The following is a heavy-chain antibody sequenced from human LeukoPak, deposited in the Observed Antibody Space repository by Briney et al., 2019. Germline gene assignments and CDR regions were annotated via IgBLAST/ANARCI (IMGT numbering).Heavy chain of an antibody. V-gene: IGHV1-69*05. CDR3: ARHRYGDYVGY. J-gene: IGHJ4*02. D-gene: IGHD4-17*01. CDR2: IIPIFGTA. Sequence: SVKVSCKASGGTFSSYAISWVRQAPGQGLEWMGRIIPIFGTANYAQKFQGRVTITTDESTSTAYMELNSLRAEDTAVYYCARHRYGDYVGYWGQGTLVTVSS. CDR1: GGTFSSYA.